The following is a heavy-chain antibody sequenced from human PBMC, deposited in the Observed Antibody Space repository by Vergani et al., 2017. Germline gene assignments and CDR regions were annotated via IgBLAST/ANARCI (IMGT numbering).Heavy chain of an antibody. Sequence: QLQLQESGPGLVKPSETLSLTCTVSGGSISSSSYYWGWIRQPPGKGLEWIGSIYYSGSTYYNPSLKSRVTISVDTSKNQFSLKLSSVTAAETAVYYCAGYEPWVWVAVDDAFDFGAKGQWSPSLQ. CDR2: IYYSGST. CDR1: GGSISSSSYY. CDR3: AGYEPWVWVAVDDAFDF. V-gene: IGHV4-39*01. J-gene: IGHJ3*01. D-gene: IGHD2-15*01.